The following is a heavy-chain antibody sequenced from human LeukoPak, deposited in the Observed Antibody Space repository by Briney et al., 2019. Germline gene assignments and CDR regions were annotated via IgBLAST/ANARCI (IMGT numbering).Heavy chain of an antibody. CDR3: ARQSTKDNSGWFFDY. J-gene: IGHJ4*02. CDR2: IYYSGGT. Sequence: SETLSLTCTVSGGSISASSGYYWAWIRQPPGKGLEWIGSIYYSGGTYYNPSLKSRLTISVGTSKNKFSLKVSSVTAADTAVYYCARQSTKDNSGWFFDYWGQGTLVTVSS. D-gene: IGHD6-19*01. CDR1: GGSISASSGYY. V-gene: IGHV4-39*01.